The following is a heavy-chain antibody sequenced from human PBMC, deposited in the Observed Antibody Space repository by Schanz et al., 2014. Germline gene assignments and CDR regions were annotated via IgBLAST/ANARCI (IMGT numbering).Heavy chain of an antibody. CDR3: ARKMKLGVYGGKGHDSLDI. J-gene: IGHJ3*02. V-gene: IGHV3-64*04. CDR2: ISHDGYST. D-gene: IGHD4-17*01. Sequence: VQLAESGGGLVQPGGSLRLSCSASGFTFSIYAMHWVRQAPGKGLEYVSAISHDGYSTYYADSVKGRFTISRDNSKNTLYLQMNTLRAEDTAVYYCARKMKLGVYGGKGHDSLDIWGRGTMVTVSS. CDR1: GFTFSIYA.